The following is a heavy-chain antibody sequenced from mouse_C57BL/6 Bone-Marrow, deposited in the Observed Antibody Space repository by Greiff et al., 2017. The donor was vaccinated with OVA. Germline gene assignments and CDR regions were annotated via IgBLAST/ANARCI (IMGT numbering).Heavy chain of an antibody. CDR3: ARGGYDYDEY. Sequence: EVMLVESGGDLVKPGGSLKLSCAASGFTFSSYGMSWVRQTPDKRLEWVATISSGGSYPYYPARVKGRFTSARDNAKNTLYLQMSSLKSEDTAMYYCARGGYDYDEYWGQGTTLTVSS. D-gene: IGHD2-4*01. V-gene: IGHV5-6*02. J-gene: IGHJ2*01. CDR1: GFTFSSYG. CDR2: ISSGGSYP.